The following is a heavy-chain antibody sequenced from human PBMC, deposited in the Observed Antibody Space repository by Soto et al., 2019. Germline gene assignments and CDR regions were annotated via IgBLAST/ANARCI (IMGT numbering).Heavy chain of an antibody. CDR3: VRGSGIGDYYYGMDV. CDR1: GFTFSSYG. V-gene: IGHV3-33*01. D-gene: IGHD3-10*01. CDR2: IWYDGSNK. Sequence: GGSLRLSCAASGFTFSSYGMHWVRQAPGKGLEWVAVIWYDGSNKYYADSVKGRFTISRDNSKNTLYLQMNSLRAEDTAVYYCVRGSGIGDYYYGMDVWGQGTTVTVSS. J-gene: IGHJ6*02.